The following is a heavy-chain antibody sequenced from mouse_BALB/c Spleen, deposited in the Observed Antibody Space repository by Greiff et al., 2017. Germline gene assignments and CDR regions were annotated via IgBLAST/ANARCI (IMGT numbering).Heavy chain of an antibody. CDR2: ISSGGGST. CDR3: AREGGTDY. Sequence: EVQGVESGGGLVKPGGSLKLSCAASGFAFSSYDMSWVRQTPEKRLEWVAYISSGGGSTYYPDTVKGRFTISRDNAKNTLYLQMSSLKSEDTAMYYCAREGGTDYWGQGTTLTVSS. V-gene: IGHV5-12-1*01. D-gene: IGHD4-1*01. CDR1: GFAFSSYD. J-gene: IGHJ2*01.